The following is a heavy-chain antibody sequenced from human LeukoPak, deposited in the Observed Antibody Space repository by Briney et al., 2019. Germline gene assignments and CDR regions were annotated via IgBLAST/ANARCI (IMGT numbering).Heavy chain of an antibody. J-gene: IGHJ6*02. D-gene: IGHD4-17*01. CDR1: GGTFSSYA. Sequence: SVKVSCKASGGTFSSYAISWVRQAPGQGLEWMGRIIPIFGIANYAQKFQGRVTITADKSMSTAYMELSSLRSEDTAVYYCARERGPYGDRKRYGMDVWGQGTTVTVSS. CDR3: ARERGPYGDRKRYGMDV. V-gene: IGHV1-69*04. CDR2: IIPIFGIA.